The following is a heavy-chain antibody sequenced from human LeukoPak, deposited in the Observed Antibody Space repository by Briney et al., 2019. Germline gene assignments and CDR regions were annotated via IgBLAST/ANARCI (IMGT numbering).Heavy chain of an antibody. CDR2: IYHSGGT. J-gene: IGHJ4*02. CDR1: GGSISSSNW. V-gene: IGHV4-4*02. D-gene: IGHD1-26*01. Sequence: SGTLSLTCAVSGGSISSSNWWSWVRQPPGKGLEWIGEIYHSGGTNYNPSLKSRVTISVDKSKNQFSLKLSSVTAADTAAYYCARVGRSGGYVTAFDYWGQGTLVTVSS. CDR3: ARVGRSGGYVTAFDY.